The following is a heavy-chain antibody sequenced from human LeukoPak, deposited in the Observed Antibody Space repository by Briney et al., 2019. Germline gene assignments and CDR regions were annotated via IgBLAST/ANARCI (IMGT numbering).Heavy chain of an antibody. CDR3: ARYMTTVTTFDY. J-gene: IGHJ4*02. Sequence: GGSLRLSCAASGFTFSSYGMHWVRQAPGKGLEWVALIWYDGSHKKCADSVKGRFTISRDNSKNTLYLQMSSLRADDTAVYYCARYMTTVTTFDYWGQGTLVTVSS. D-gene: IGHD4-17*01. CDR1: GFTFSSYG. CDR2: IWYDGSHK. V-gene: IGHV3-33*01.